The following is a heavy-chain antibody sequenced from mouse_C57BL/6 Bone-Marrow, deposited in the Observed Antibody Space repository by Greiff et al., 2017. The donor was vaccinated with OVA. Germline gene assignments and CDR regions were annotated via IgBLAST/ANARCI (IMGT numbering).Heavy chain of an antibody. J-gene: IGHJ3*01. CDR2: IHPNSGST. Sequence: QVQLQQPGAELVKPGASVKLSCKASGYTFTSYWMHWVKQRPGQGLEWIGMIHPNSGSTNYNEKFKSKATLTVDKSSSTAYMQLSSLTSEDSAVYYGARLYYGSPPWFAYWGQGTLVTVSA. D-gene: IGHD1-1*01. CDR1: GYTFTSYW. CDR3: ARLYYGSPPWFAY. V-gene: IGHV1-64*01.